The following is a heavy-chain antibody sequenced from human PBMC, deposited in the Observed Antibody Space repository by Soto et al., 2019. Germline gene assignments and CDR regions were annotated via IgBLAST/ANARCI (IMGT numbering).Heavy chain of an antibody. Sequence: EVQLVESGGGLVKPGGSLTLSCSASGFSFDRAWASWVRQAPGRGLEWVGLIKTKTDGGTTDYAASVKGRFTISKDESEKTVYLHMNRLKTEYTAFYYCATTGYSNDGMFDSWGQGSLVTVSS. J-gene: IGHJ4*02. CDR3: ATTGYSNDGMFDS. CDR1: GFSFDRAW. V-gene: IGHV3-15*01. CDR2: IKTKTDGGTT. D-gene: IGHD4-4*01.